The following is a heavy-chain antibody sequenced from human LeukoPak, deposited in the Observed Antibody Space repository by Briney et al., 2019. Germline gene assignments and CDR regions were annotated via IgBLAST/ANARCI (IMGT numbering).Heavy chain of an antibody. D-gene: IGHD2-15*01. Sequence: GGWLRLSCAASGFSVSNNYMSWVRRAPGKELEWVSVIYSGGSTFYADSVKGRFTISRDNSKNTLYLQMNSLRAEDTAVYYCASDSYSPEYFQHWGQGTLVTVSS. CDR3: ASDSYSPEYFQH. CDR1: GFSVSNNY. V-gene: IGHV3-66*01. J-gene: IGHJ1*01. CDR2: IYSGGST.